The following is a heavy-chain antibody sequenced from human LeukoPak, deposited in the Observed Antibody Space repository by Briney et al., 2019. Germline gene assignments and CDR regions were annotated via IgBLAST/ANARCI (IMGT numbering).Heavy chain of an antibody. CDR1: GGSISGYY. CDR3: ARNFGSSWYYFDY. V-gene: IGHV4-59*01. CDR2: IYYSGNT. J-gene: IGHJ4*02. D-gene: IGHD6-13*01. Sequence: PSETLSLTCTVSGGSISGYYWSWIRQPPGKGLEWIGYIYYSGNTNYNPSLKSRVTISVDTSNNQFSLKLSSVTAADTAVYYYARNFGSSWYYFDYWGQGTLVTVSS.